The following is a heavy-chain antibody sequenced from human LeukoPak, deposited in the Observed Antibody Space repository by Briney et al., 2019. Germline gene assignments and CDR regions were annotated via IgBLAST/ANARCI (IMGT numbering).Heavy chain of an antibody. J-gene: IGHJ6*02. CDR1: GFTFSSYA. Sequence: GGSLRPSCAASGFTFSSYAMHWVRQAPGKGLEWVTVISYDGSNKYYADSVKGRFTISRDNSKNTLYLQMNSLRAEDTAVYYCAREFRGYGMDVWGQGTTVTASS. CDR2: ISYDGSNK. V-gene: IGHV3-30-3*01. CDR3: AREFRGYGMDV. D-gene: IGHD3-10*01.